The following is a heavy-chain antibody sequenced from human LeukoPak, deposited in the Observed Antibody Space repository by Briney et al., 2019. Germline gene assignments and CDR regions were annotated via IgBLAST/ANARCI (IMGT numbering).Heavy chain of an antibody. CDR1: GYSFTSYW. J-gene: IGHJ4*02. V-gene: IGHV5-51*01. Sequence: GESLKISCKGSGYSFTSYWIGWVRQMPGKGLEWMGIICPGDSDTKYSPPFQGQVTISADKSISTAYLQWSSLKASDTAMYYCATLRSGYYYDYFDYWGQGTLVTVSS. CDR3: ATLRSGYYYDYFDY. D-gene: IGHD3-22*01. CDR2: ICPGDSDT.